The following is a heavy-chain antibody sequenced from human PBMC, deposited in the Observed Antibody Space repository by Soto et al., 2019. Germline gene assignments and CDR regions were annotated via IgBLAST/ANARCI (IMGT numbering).Heavy chain of an antibody. Sequence: QVQLVQYGAEVKKPGASVKVSCKASGYTFTSYGISWVRQAPGQGLEWMGWISAYNGNTNYAQKLQGRVTMTKDTTTSTGDMELRSLRSDDTAVYYCARDVGGITMIVVGFSKDDAFDIWGRGTMVTVSS. V-gene: IGHV1-18*01. CDR3: ARDVGGITMIVVGFSKDDAFDI. CDR2: ISAYNGNT. CDR1: GYTFTSYG. D-gene: IGHD3-22*01. J-gene: IGHJ3*02.